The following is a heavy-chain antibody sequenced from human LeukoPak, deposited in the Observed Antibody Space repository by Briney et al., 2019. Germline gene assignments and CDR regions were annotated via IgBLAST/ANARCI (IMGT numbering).Heavy chain of an antibody. V-gene: IGHV3-64*04. CDR3: ARGTYYYGSGTYPPYFDY. CDR2: ISSNGGST. CDR1: GFTFSSYA. D-gene: IGHD3-10*01. Sequence: PGGSLRLSCSASGFTFSSYAMHWVRQAPGKGLEYVSAISSNGGSTFYPDSVKAHFTISRDNSKNTAYLQMSSLRAEDTALYYCARGTYYYGSGTYPPYFDYWGQGTLLTVSS. J-gene: IGHJ4*02.